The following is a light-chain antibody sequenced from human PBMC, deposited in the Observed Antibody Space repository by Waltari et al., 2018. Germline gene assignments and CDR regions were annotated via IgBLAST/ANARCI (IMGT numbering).Light chain of an antibody. J-gene: IGKJ2*01. V-gene: IGKV3-20*01. CDR3: QQHGTSPFT. CDR1: QSVSSSY. CDR2: GAS. Sequence: EIVLTQSPGTLSLSPGERAPPSCRASQSVSSSYLAWYQQKPGPAPRPLLYGASSRATGIPDRISGSGSGTDFTLTLSSLEPEDFAVYYCQQHGTSPFTFGQGTKVEIK.